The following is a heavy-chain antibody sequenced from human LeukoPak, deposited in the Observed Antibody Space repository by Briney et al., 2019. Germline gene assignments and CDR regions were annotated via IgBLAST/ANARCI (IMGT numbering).Heavy chain of an antibody. CDR3: AREFWNYRSGNLQALDI. D-gene: IGHD3-10*01. Sequence: NPSETLSLTCTVSGGSTSSGYHYWSWIRQPAGKGLEWIGRIYSSGSTKYNPSLKSRVTISVDTSKNQFSLRLSTVTAADTAVYYCAREFWNYRSGNLQALDIWGQGTMVTVSS. V-gene: IGHV4-61*02. CDR2: IYSSGST. J-gene: IGHJ3*02. CDR1: GGSTSSGYHY.